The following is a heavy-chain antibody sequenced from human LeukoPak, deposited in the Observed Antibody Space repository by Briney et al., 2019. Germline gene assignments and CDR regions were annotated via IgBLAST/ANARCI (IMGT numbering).Heavy chain of an antibody. Sequence: SETLSLTCTVSGGSISSYYWSWIRQPPGKGLEWIGYICYSGSTNYNPSLKSRVTISVDTSKNQFSLKLSSVTAADTAVYYCARELYDSSGFDYWGQGTLVTVSS. V-gene: IGHV4-59*01. CDR1: GGSISSYY. D-gene: IGHD3-22*01. J-gene: IGHJ4*02. CDR3: ARELYDSSGFDY. CDR2: ICYSGST.